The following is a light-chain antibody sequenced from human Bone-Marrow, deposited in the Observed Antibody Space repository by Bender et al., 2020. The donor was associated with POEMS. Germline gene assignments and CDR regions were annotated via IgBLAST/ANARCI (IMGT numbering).Light chain of an antibody. CDR1: NLGDKY. CDR2: QDR. CDR3: QAWDSSTVV. Sequence: SYELTQPPSVSVSPGQTASITCSGDNLGDKYASWYRQKPGQSPVLVIFQDRQRPSGIPERFSGSNSGNTATLTISGTQAMDEADYYCQAWDSSTVVFGGGTRLTVL. J-gene: IGLJ2*01. V-gene: IGLV3-1*01.